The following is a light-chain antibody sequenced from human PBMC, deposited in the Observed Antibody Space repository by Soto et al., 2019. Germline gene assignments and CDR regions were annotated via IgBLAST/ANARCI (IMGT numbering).Light chain of an antibody. CDR1: GSNIGRNP. CDR2: TNN. J-gene: IGLJ2*01. CDR3: AMWDDSLDGVV. Sequence: QSVLTQPPSASGTPGQRVTISCSGSGSNIGRNPVNWYQHLPGTAPKLLIYTNNERPSGVPDRFSGSKSGTSASLAISGLQSEDEANYYCAMWDDSLDGVVFGGGTKLTVL. V-gene: IGLV1-44*01.